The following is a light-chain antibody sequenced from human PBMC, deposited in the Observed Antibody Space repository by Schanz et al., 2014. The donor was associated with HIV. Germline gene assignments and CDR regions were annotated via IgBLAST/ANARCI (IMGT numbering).Light chain of an antibody. Sequence: IQMTQSPSSLSASVGDRVTITCRASQTIANFLNWYQQTPGKAPKLLIYGASNVQSGVPSRFSGSGSGTDFTLTISSLQPEDFATYYCQQSYRNPRTFGQGTKLEIK. V-gene: IGKV1-39*01. CDR2: GAS. CDR3: QQSYRNPRT. J-gene: IGKJ2*01. CDR1: QTIANF.